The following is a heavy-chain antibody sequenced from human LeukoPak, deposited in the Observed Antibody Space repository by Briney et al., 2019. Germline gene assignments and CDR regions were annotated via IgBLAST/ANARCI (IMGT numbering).Heavy chain of an antibody. CDR1: GYTFTSYY. J-gene: IGHJ5*02. D-gene: IGHD2-2*01. CDR2: INPSGGST. Sequence: ASVKVSFTASGYTFTSYYMHWVRQAPGQGLEWMGIINPSGGSTSYAQKFQGRVTMTRDTSTSTVYMELSSLRSEDTAVYYCARGQGYCSSTSCYAEWFDPWGQGTLVTVSS. CDR3: ARGQGYCSSTSCYAEWFDP. V-gene: IGHV1-46*01.